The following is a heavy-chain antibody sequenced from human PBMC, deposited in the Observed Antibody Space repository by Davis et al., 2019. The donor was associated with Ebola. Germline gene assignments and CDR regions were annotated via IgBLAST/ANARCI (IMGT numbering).Heavy chain of an antibody. CDR1: GASITSYY. Sequence: SETLSPTCTVSGASITSYYWSWIRQLPGKGLEWIGYIYYSGSTNYNPSLKSRVTISVDTSKNQFSLKLSSVTPEDTAVYYCARSYLYYYYGIDVWGQGTTVTVSS. V-gene: IGHV4-59*12. CDR3: ARSYLYYYYGIDV. J-gene: IGHJ6*02. CDR2: IYYSGST.